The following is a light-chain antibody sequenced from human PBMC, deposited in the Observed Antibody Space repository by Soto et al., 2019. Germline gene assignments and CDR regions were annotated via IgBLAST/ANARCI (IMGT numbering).Light chain of an antibody. CDR2: DAS. Sequence: ENVLTQSPGTLSLSTSERATLSCSACQSVSSSYLAWYQQKPGQAPRLLIYDASNRATGIPARFSGGGSGTDFTLTIDNLEPEDFAIYYCQQRSNWPPITFGQGTLLEI. CDR3: QQRSNWPPIT. V-gene: IGKV3D-20*02. J-gene: IGKJ5*01. CDR1: QSVSSSY.